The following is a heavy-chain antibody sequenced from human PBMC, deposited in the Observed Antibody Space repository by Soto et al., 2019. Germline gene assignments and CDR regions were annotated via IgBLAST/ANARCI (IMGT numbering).Heavy chain of an antibody. D-gene: IGHD6-13*01. CDR3: ASGQQLVRNY. CDR2: IYHSGST. Sequence: QLQLQESGSGLVKPSQTLSLTCAVSGGSISSGGYSWSWIRQPPGKGLEWIGYIYHSGSTYYNPSLXSXVXIXXDRSTNQFSLKLSSVTAADPAVYDCASGQQLVRNYWGQGTLVTVSS. CDR1: GGSISSGGYS. J-gene: IGHJ4*02. V-gene: IGHV4-30-2*01.